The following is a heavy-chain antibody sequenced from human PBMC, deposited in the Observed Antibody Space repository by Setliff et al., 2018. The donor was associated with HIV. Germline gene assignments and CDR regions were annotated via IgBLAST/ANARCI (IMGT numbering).Heavy chain of an antibody. CDR2: FYPGDSDA. Sequence: PGESLKISCQASGYSFTTLWIAWVRQLPGKGLEWMGIFYPGDSDARYSPSFQGQITFSADKSVTTAYLQWSSLGASDTAMYYCARAEDTVLKMYVVTPPYLDYWGQGTLVTVSS. J-gene: IGHJ4*02. V-gene: IGHV5-51*01. CDR1: GYSFTTLW. CDR3: ARAEDTVLKMYVVTPPYLDY. D-gene: IGHD2-8*01.